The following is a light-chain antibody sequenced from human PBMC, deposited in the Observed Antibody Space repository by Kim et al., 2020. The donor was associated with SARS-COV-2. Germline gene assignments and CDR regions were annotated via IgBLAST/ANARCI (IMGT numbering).Light chain of an antibody. CDR3: QQYNNWPPRYT. V-gene: IGKV3-15*01. Sequence: EIVMTQSPATLSVSPGERATLSCRASQSVSSNLAWYQQKPGQAPRLLIYGASTRATGIPARFSGSGSGVEFTLTISGLQSEDFAVYYCQQYNNWPPRYTFGQGTKLEI. J-gene: IGKJ2*01. CDR1: QSVSSN. CDR2: GAS.